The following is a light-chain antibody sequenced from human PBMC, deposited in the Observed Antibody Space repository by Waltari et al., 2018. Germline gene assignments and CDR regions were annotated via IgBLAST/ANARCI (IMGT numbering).Light chain of an antibody. CDR3: SSYTTTNTLV. CDR1: SSDVGAYNY. J-gene: IGLJ1*01. Sequence: QSALTQPASVSGSPGQSITISCPGTSSDVGAYNYFSWYQQHPGKAPKLMIYDVSHRPSGVSNRFSGSKSGNTASLTISGLQAEDEADYYCSSYTTTNTLVFGTGTKVTVL. CDR2: DVS. V-gene: IGLV2-14*03.